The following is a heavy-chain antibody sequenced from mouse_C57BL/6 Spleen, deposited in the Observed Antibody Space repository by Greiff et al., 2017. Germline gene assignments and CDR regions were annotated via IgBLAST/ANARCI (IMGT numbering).Heavy chain of an antibody. Sequence: QVQLKESGAELVMPGASVKLSCKASGYTFTSYWMHWVKQRPGQGLEWIGEIDPSDSYTNYNQKFKGKSTLTVDKSSSTAYMQLSSLTSEDSAVYYCARSGDYWGQGTTLTVSS. V-gene: IGHV1-69*01. CDR2: IDPSDSYT. D-gene: IGHD4-1*01. CDR1: GYTFTSYW. J-gene: IGHJ2*01. CDR3: ARSGDY.